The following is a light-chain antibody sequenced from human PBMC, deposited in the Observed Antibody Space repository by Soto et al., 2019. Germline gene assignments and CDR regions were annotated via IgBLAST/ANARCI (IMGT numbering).Light chain of an antibody. CDR1: SSDVGTYNL. CDR2: EGI. J-gene: IGLJ1*01. V-gene: IGLV2-14*02. CDR3: CTSYEGGGRYV. Sequence: QSALTQPASVSGSPGQSITISCTGASSDVGTYNLVSWYQQHPGKAPKLIIYEGIKRPSGVSTRFSGSKSGNTASLTISGLQAEDEADYYCCTSYEGGGRYVFGTGTKLTVL.